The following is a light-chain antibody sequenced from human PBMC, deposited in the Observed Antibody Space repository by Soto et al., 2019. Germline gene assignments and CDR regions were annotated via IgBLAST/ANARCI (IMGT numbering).Light chain of an antibody. CDR2: DVN. V-gene: IGLV2-14*01. Sequence: QSVLTQPASVSGSPGQSITISCTGTSSDIGGYNYVSWFQQHPGKAPKLIIYDVNNRPSGVSNRFSGSKSGTTASLAISGLQAEDEAEYFCSSYAGTNTLVLFGGGTKRTVL. CDR1: SSDIGGYNY. CDR3: SSYAGTNTLVL. J-gene: IGLJ2*01.